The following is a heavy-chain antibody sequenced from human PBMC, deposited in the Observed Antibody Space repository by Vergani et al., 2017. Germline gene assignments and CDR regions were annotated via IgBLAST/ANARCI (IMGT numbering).Heavy chain of an antibody. CDR2: IYYSGRT. CDR1: GGSISSSSYY. D-gene: IGHD4-17*01. V-gene: IGHV4-39*07. Sequence: QLQLQELGPGLVKPSETLSLTCTVSGGSISSSSYYWGWIRQPPGKGLEWIGSIYYSGRTYYNPSLKSRVSISVDTSKNQFSLKLSSVTAADTAVYYCASSPDYGDPRSWFDPWGQGTLVTVSS. J-gene: IGHJ5*02. CDR3: ASSPDYGDPRSWFDP.